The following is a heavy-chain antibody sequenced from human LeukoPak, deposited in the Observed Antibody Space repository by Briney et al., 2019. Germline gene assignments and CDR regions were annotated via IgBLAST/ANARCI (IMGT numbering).Heavy chain of an antibody. CDR1: GFISRGYW. Sequence: GGSLRLSCAASGFISRGYWMSWVRQAPGKGLEWVANIKQDGSEKYYVDSVKGRFTISRDNAKNSLYLEMNNLRAEDTALYYCARGYYGSGSYDSWGHGTLVTVSS. D-gene: IGHD3-10*01. J-gene: IGHJ5*01. V-gene: IGHV3-7*01. CDR2: IKQDGSEK. CDR3: ARGYYGSGSYDS.